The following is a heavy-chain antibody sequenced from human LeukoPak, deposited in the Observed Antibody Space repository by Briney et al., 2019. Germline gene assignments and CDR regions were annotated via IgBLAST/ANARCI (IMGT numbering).Heavy chain of an antibody. CDR1: GYTFTGYY. V-gene: IGHV1-2*04. CDR3: ARGRGYCSSTSCSLSGYYYYYYYMDV. D-gene: IGHD2-2*01. CDR2: INPNSGGT. Sequence: ASVKVSCKASGYTFTGYYMHWVRQAPGQGLEWMGWINPNSGGTNYAQKFQGWVTMTRDTSISTAYMELSRLRSDDTAVYYCARGRGYCSSTSCSLSGYYYYYYYMDVWGKGTTVTVSS. J-gene: IGHJ6*03.